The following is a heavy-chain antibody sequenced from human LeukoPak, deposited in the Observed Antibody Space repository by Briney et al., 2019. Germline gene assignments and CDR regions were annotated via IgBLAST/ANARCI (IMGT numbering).Heavy chain of an antibody. CDR2: INSDGSST. CDR1: GFTFSSYA. CDR3: ARGYSGTYRIDY. V-gene: IGHV3-74*01. D-gene: IGHD1-26*01. J-gene: IGHJ4*02. Sequence: GGSLRLSCAAPGFTFSSYAMSWVRQAPGKGLEWVSRINSDGSSTSYADSVKGRFTISRDNAKNTLSLQMNSLRADDTAVYYCARGYSGTYRIDYWGQGTLVTVSS.